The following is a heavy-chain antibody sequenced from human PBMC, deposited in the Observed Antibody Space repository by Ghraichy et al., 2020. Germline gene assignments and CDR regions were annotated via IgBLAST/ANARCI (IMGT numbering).Heavy chain of an antibody. CDR1: GFTFSNAW. CDR2: IKSKTDGGTT. D-gene: IGHD2-15*01. V-gene: IGHV3-15*01. CDR3: TTDQVVNYGYCSGGSCYRNPYYYYGMDV. J-gene: IGHJ6*02. Sequence: GGSLRLSCAASGFTFSNAWMSWVRQAPGKGLEWVGRIKSKTDGGTTDYAAPVKGRFTISRDDSKNTLYLQMNSLKTEDTAVYYCTTDQVVNYGYCSGGSCYRNPYYYYGMDVWGQGTTVTVSS.